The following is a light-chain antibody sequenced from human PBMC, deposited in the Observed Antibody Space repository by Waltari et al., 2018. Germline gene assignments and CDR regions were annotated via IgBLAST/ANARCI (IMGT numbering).Light chain of an antibody. CDR2: DVS. V-gene: IGKV2-29*03. CDR1: DSLLHTAGKTY. CDR3: MQGIELPT. Sequence: VLTQTPPSLSVTPGQPASISCKSGDSLLHTAGKTYLYWYLQKSGQSPQLLIYDVSRRCCGGPDSISGRGSGTDVTLKISRVEAEDVGVYYGMQGIELPTFGQGTRLEIK. J-gene: IGKJ5*01.